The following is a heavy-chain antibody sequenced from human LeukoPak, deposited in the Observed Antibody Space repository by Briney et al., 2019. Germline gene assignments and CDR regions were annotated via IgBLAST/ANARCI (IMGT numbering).Heavy chain of an antibody. CDR3: ARISVDTAMGFDY. J-gene: IGHJ4*02. D-gene: IGHD5-18*01. V-gene: IGHV4-39*01. CDR2: IYYSGST. CDR1: GGSISSSSDY. Sequence: SETLSLTCTVSGGSISSSSDYWGWIRQPPGKGLEWIGSIYYSGSTYFNPSLKSRVTISVDTSKNQFSLKLSSVTAADTAVYYCARISVDTAMGFDYWGQGTLVTVSS.